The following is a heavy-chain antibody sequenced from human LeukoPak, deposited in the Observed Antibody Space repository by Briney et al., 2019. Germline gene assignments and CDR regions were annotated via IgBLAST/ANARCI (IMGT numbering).Heavy chain of an antibody. D-gene: IGHD1-26*01. CDR1: GLTFNNYA. V-gene: IGHV3-23*01. CDR2: MSGSGGST. Sequence: PGGSLRLACGASGLTFNNYAMSWVRQAPGKGLEWVSGMSGSGGSTFYADSVKGRFTISRDNSKNTLYLQMNSLRAEDTAVYYCAKYAYSGSYSGWFDPWGQGTLVTVSS. J-gene: IGHJ5*02. CDR3: AKYAYSGSYSGWFDP.